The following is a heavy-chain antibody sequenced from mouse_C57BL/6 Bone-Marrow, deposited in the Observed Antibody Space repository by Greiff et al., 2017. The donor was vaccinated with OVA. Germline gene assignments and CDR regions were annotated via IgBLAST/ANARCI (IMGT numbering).Heavy chain of an antibody. J-gene: IGHJ4*01. Sequence: EVKLMESGGGLVQPGGSLKLSCAASGFTFSDYYMYWVRQTPEKRLEWVAYISNGGGSTYYPDTVQGRFTISRDNAKNTLYLQMSRLKSEDTAMYYCARSPYYYGSMDYWGQGTSVTVSS. CDR3: ARSPYYYGSMDY. D-gene: IGHD1-1*01. CDR1: GFTFSDYY. CDR2: ISNGGGST. V-gene: IGHV5-12*01.